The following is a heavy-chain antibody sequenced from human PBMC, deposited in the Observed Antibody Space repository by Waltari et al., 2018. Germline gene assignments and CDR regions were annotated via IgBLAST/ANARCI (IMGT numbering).Heavy chain of an antibody. V-gene: IGHV7-4-1*02. D-gene: IGHD6-19*01. J-gene: IGHJ4*02. CDR2: INTNTGNP. Sequence: QVQLVQSGSELKTPGASVKVSCKASGYTFTSYAMNWVRQAPGQGLEWMGLINTNTGNPTYAQGFTGRFVFSLDTSVSTAYLQISSLKAEDTAVYYCARGWIAVAGMRATVFHYWGQGTLVTVSS. CDR1: GYTFTSYA. CDR3: ARGWIAVAGMRATVFHY.